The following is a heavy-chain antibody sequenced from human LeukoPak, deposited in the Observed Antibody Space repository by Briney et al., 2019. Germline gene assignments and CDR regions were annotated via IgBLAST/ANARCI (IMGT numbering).Heavy chain of an antibody. V-gene: IGHV4-4*07. J-gene: IGHJ4*02. CDR2: IYISGST. CDR3: ARGGERWLQPFDY. Sequence: SETLSLTCTASGASITTYYWSWIRQPAGKGLEWIGRIYISGSTSYNPSLKSRVTMSLDTSKNQFSLNLSSVTAADTAVYYCARGGERWLQPFDYWGQGTLVTVSS. CDR1: GASITTYY. D-gene: IGHD5-24*01.